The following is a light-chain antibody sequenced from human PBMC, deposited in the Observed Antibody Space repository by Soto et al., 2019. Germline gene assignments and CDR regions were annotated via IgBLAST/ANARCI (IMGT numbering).Light chain of an antibody. CDR2: EGN. CDR3: CSYAGGVV. V-gene: IGLV2-23*01. Sequence: QSALTQPASVSGSPGRSVTISCTGTNNDVEGYNLVSWYQQHPGKAPKLMIYEGNKRPSGVSDRFSGSKSGNTASLTISGLQAADEADYYCCSYAGGVVFGGGTQLTVL. J-gene: IGLJ2*01. CDR1: NNDVEGYNL.